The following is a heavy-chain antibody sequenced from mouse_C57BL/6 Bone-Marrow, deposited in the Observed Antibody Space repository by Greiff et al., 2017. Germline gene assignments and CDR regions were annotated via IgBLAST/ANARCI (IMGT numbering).Heavy chain of an antibody. D-gene: IGHD1-1*01. Sequence: VQLQQPGAELVRPGPSVKLSCKASGYTFTSSWMHWVKQRPGQVLEWIGVIDPSDSYTNYNQKFKGKATLTVDTSSSTAYLQLSSLTSEDSAVYYCASYYGSDYWGKGTTLTVSS. CDR2: IDPSDSYT. V-gene: IGHV1-59*01. J-gene: IGHJ2*01. CDR1: GYTFTSSW. CDR3: ASYYGSDY.